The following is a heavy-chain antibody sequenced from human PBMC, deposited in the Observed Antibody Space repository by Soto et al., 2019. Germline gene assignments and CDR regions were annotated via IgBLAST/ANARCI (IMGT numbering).Heavy chain of an antibody. CDR3: AHRRRSSGLNCFAP. CDR1: GFTFTNYW. CDR2: IDGVGAGT. V-gene: IGHV3-74*01. D-gene: IGHD6-19*01. J-gene: IGHJ5*02. Sequence: GGSLRLSCAASGFTFTNYWMHWVRQVPGKGLVWVSRIDGVGAGTSYSDSVRGRFTISRDNAENMLYLQMTNMDPVDTATYYCAHRRRSSGLNCFAPWGQGTLVTVSS.